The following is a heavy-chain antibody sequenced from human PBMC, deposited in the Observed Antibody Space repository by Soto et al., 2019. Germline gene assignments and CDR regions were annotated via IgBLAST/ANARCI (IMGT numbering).Heavy chain of an antibody. J-gene: IGHJ4*02. CDR1: GFSLSSPAVG. CDR3: AHGSGWLSDY. D-gene: IGHD6-19*01. CDR2: IYWDDDK. V-gene: IGHV2-5*02. Sequence: QITLKESGPPLVKPTQTLTLTCTFSGFSLSSPAVGVNWIRQPPGKALEWLALIYWDDDKQYSPSLRSRLTITKDTSKNQVVLTMTNMYPVDTATYYCAHGSGWLSDYWGQGTRVTVSS.